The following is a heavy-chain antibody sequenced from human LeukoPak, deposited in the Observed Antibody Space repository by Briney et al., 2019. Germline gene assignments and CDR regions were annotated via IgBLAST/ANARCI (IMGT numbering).Heavy chain of an antibody. J-gene: IGHJ4*02. CDR1: GFTFSSYA. CDR3: ATENDFWSGYPLV. Sequence: GGSLRLSCAASGFTFSSYAMSWVRQAPGKGLEWVSAISGSGGSTYYADSVKGRFTISRDNAKNTLYLQMNSLRAEDTAVYYCATENDFWSGYPLVWGQGTLVTVSP. D-gene: IGHD3-3*01. V-gene: IGHV3-23*01. CDR2: ISGSGGST.